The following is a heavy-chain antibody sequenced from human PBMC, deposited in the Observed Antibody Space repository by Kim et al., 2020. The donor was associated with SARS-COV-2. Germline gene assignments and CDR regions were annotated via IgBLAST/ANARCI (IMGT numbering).Heavy chain of an antibody. CDR3: ARDGTTRNGGYYSEY. Sequence: ASVKVSCKASGYTFTSNTLHWVRQAPGQGLEWMGWINVANGDRKYLQKLQDRLIITRDTSATTAYMELRSLTTEDTAVYYSARDGTTRNGGYYSEYWGQG. D-gene: IGHD1-1*01. V-gene: IGHV1-3*01. J-gene: IGHJ4*02. CDR1: GYTFTSNT. CDR2: INVANGDR.